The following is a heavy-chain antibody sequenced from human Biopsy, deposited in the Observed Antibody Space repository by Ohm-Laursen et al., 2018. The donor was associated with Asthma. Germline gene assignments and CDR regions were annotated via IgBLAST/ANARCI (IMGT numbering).Heavy chain of an antibody. CDR1: GASIKTDDHY. D-gene: IGHD6-19*01. Sequence: SETLSLTWPVSGASIKTDDHYWSWLRQPPGKGLEWFGFIHYSGSTSYNPSLKGGVTISVDTSKNQFSLKLSSVTAADTAVYYCARASVAASSIWFDPWGQGTLVTVSS. CDR3: ARASVAASSIWFDP. V-gene: IGHV4-30-4*01. J-gene: IGHJ5*02. CDR2: IHYSGST.